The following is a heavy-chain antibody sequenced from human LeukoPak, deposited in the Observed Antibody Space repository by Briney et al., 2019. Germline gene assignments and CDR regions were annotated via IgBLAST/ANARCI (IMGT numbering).Heavy chain of an antibody. J-gene: IGHJ4*02. D-gene: IGHD1-26*01. CDR1: GFTFSSYA. V-gene: IGHV3-23*01. Sequence: GSLRHSCAASGFTFSSYAMSWVRQAPGKGLEWVSAISGSGGSTYYADSVKGRFTISRDNSKNTLYLQVNSLRAEDTAVYYCAKGGKWDVTPFDYWGQGTLVTVSS. CDR3: AKGGKWDVTPFDY. CDR2: ISGSGGST.